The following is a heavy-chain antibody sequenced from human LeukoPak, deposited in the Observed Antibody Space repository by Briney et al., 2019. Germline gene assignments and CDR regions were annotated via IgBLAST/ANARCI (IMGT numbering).Heavy chain of an antibody. V-gene: IGHV1-18*01. CDR1: GYTFTSYG. J-gene: IGHJ4*02. D-gene: IGHD3-22*01. Sequence: ASVKVSCKASGYTFTSYGIRWVRQAPGQGLEWMGWISAYNGNTNYAQKLQGRVTMTTDTSTSTAYMELRSLRSDDTAVYYCARDWRGYYYDSSGYAYYWGQGTLVTVSS. CDR2: ISAYNGNT. CDR3: ARDWRGYYYDSSGYAYY.